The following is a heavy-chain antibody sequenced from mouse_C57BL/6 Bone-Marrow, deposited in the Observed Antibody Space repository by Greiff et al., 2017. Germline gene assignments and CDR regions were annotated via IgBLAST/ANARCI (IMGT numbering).Heavy chain of an antibody. CDR2: IYPGDGDT. V-gene: IGHV1-82*01. D-gene: IGHD2-4*01. Sequence: QVQLQQSGPELVKPGASVKISCKASGYAFSSSWMNWVKQRPGKGLEWIGRIYPGDGDTNYNGKFKGKATLTAYKSSRTAYMQLSSLTSEDSAVYFCASGDYDNYWGQGTTLTVSS. CDR3: ASGDYDNY. J-gene: IGHJ2*01. CDR1: GYAFSSSW.